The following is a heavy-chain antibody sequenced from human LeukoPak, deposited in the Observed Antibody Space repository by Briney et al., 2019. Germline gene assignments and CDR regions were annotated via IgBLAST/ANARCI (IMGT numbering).Heavy chain of an antibody. D-gene: IGHD3-3*02. V-gene: IGHV5-10-1*01. J-gene: IGHJ6*02. CDR1: GYIFTSYW. CDR3: ARLEVSCSDGLAHYYGMDV. Sequence: GESLQISCKGAGYIFTSYWISWLRQTPGKGLEWMGRIDPSDSYTNYSPSFQGHVTISADKSISTAYLQWSSLKASDTAMYYCARLEVSCSDGLAHYYGMDVWGQGTTVTVSS. CDR2: IDPSDSYT.